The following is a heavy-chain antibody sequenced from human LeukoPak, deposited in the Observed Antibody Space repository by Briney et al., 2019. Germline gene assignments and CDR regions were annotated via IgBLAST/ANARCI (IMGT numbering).Heavy chain of an antibody. CDR3: ARGYSSSVDY. Sequence: GGSLRLSCAASGFTFSSYWMHWVRQAPGKGLVWVSRIDSYGGSIRYADSVKGRFTISRDNAKNTLFLQMNSLRAEDTAVYYCARGYSSSVDYWGQGTLVTASS. CDR1: GFTFSSYW. D-gene: IGHD6-13*01. V-gene: IGHV3-74*01. J-gene: IGHJ4*02. CDR2: IDSYGGSI.